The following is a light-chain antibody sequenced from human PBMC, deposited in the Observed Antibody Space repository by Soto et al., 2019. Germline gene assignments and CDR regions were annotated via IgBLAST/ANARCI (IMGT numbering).Light chain of an antibody. CDR2: GAS. Sequence: DIQMTQSPSSLSASVGDRVTITCRASQSIDTSLNWYQQKPGKAPKLLIYGASSLQSGVPLRFSGSGSGTDFTLTISSLQPEDFATYYCQHSYSIMPLTFGGGTKVEIK. CDR3: QHSYSIMPLT. V-gene: IGKV1-39*01. J-gene: IGKJ4*01. CDR1: QSIDTS.